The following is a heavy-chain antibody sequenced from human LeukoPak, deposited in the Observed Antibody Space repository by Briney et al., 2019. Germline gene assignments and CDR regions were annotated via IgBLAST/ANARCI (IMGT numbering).Heavy chain of an antibody. D-gene: IGHD3-10*01. Sequence: GGSLRLSCAASGFTFSSYAMHWVRQAPGKGLEWVAVISYDGSNKYYADSVKGRFTISRDNSKNTLYLQMSSLRAEDTAVYYCARARGRSKGLFDYWGQGTLVTVSS. CDR3: ARARGRSKGLFDY. J-gene: IGHJ4*02. CDR2: ISYDGSNK. CDR1: GFTFSSYA. V-gene: IGHV3-30-3*01.